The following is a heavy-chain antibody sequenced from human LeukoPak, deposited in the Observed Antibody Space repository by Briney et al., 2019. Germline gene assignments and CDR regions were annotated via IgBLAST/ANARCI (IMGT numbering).Heavy chain of an antibody. CDR2: IIGRGGNT. V-gene: IGHV3-23*01. CDR3: AKASGPSGYYYLDV. Sequence: SGGSLRLSCAASGFTFSSYAMSWVRQAPGEGLEWVSAIIGRGGNTYYADSVKGRFTISRDNSKNTLYMHMNSLRADDTAIYYCAKASGPSGYYYLDVRGKGTTVTVSS. J-gene: IGHJ6*03. CDR1: GFTFSSYA.